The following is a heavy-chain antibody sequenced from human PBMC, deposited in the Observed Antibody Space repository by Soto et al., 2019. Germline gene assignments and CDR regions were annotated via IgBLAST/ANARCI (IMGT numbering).Heavy chain of an antibody. Sequence: SETLSLTCTVSGATFSTGVYYWTWIRQHPGRGLEWIGYIDNSGSTYYNPSLTGRVDISVDTSKNQFSLNLQSLTAADTSFYYCAGAVSDFDVRRYRTSYFDQWGQGTMVTVSS. D-gene: IGHD2-21*02. CDR1: GATFSTGVYY. V-gene: IGHV4-31*03. CDR3: AGAVSDFDVRRYRTSYFDQ. CDR2: IDNSGST. J-gene: IGHJ4*03.